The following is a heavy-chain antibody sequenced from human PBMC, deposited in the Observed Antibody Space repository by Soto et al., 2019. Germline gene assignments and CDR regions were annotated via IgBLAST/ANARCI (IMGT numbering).Heavy chain of an antibody. D-gene: IGHD3-22*01. CDR1: GFTFSSYE. Sequence: PVGSLRLSCVGSGFTFSSYEMNWVRQAPGKGLEWVSNIRSSGRSINYADSVKGRFTISRDNAKNSLYLQMNSLRAEDTAVYYCTRVRDSNDYWGQGTQVTVSS. J-gene: IGHJ4*02. CDR2: IRSSGRSI. V-gene: IGHV3-48*03. CDR3: TRVRDSNDY.